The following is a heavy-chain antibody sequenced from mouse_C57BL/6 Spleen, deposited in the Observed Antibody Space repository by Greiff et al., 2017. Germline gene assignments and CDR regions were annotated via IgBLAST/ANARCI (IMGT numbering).Heavy chain of an antibody. Sequence: QVQLQQSGAELVKPGASVKLSCKASGYTFTSYWMHWVKQRPGQGLEWIGMIHPNSGSTNYNEKFKSKATLTVDKSSSTAYMQLSSLTSEDSAVYYCASHITTVVGDYAMDYWGQGTSVTVSS. CDR2: IHPNSGST. D-gene: IGHD1-1*01. V-gene: IGHV1-64*01. J-gene: IGHJ4*01. CDR3: ASHITTVVGDYAMDY. CDR1: GYTFTSYW.